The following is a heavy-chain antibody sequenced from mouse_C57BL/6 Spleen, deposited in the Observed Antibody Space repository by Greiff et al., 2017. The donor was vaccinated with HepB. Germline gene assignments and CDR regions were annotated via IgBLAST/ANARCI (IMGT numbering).Heavy chain of an antibody. CDR2: IWTGGGT. CDR1: GFSLTSYA. D-gene: IGHD1-1*01. CDR3: ARFTTVHYYAMDY. J-gene: IGHJ4*01. V-gene: IGHV2-9-1*01. Sequence: QVTLKVSGPGLVAPSQSLSITCTVSGFSLTSYAISWVRQPPGKGLEWLGVIWTGGGTNYNSALKSRLSISKDNSKSQVFLKMNSLQTDDTARYYCARFTTVHYYAMDYWGQGTSVTVSS.